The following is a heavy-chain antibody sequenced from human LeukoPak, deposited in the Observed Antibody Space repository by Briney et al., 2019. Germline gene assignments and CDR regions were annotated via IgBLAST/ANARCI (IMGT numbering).Heavy chain of an antibody. CDR2: INTNTGNP. CDR3: ARVPYGFPLYYFDY. CDR1: GYTFTSYG. J-gene: IGHJ4*02. V-gene: IGHV7-4-1*02. D-gene: IGHD3-10*01. Sequence: GASVKVSCKASGYTFTSYGISWVRQAPGQGLEWMGWINTNTGNPTYAQGFTGRFVFSLDTSVSTAYLQISSLKAEDTAVYYCARVPYGFPLYYFDYWGQGTLVTVSS.